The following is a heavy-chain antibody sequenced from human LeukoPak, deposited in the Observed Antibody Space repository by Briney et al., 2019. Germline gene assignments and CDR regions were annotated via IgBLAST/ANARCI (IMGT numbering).Heavy chain of an antibody. CDR3: AARRELLNDY. J-gene: IGHJ4*02. V-gene: IGHV3-48*04. CDR2: ISSSSSTI. Sequence: GGSLRLSCAASGFTFSSYSMNWVRQAPGKGLEWVSYISSSSSTIYYADSVKGRFTISRDNAKNSLYLQMNSLRAEDTAVYYCAARRELLNDYWGQGTLVTVSS. CDR1: GFTFSSYS. D-gene: IGHD1-26*01.